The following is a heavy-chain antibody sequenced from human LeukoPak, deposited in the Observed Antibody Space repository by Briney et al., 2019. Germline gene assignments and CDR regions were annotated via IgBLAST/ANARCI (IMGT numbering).Heavy chain of an antibody. J-gene: IGHJ4*02. V-gene: IGHV3-11*04. Sequence: SGGSLRLSCAASGFTFSDYYMSWIRQAPGKGLEWVSYISSSGSTIYYADSVKGRFTISRDNAKNSLYLQMNSLRAEDTAVYYCARDPTRNTAMVLYYFDYWGQGTLVTVSS. CDR2: ISSSGSTI. CDR1: GFTFSDYY. D-gene: IGHD5-18*01. CDR3: ARDPTRNTAMVLYYFDY.